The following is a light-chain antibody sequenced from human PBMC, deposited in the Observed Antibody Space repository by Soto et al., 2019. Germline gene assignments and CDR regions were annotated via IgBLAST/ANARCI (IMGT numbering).Light chain of an antibody. V-gene: IGLV2-14*03. CDR2: DVS. CDR1: SSDVGGYNY. Sequence: QSVLTQPASVSGSPGQSITISCTGTSSDVGGYNYVSWYQQHPDKAPKLMIYDVSNRPSGISNRFSGSKSGNTASLTISGLQAEDEADYYCSSYTGISNIFGTGTKLTVL. CDR3: SSYTGISNI. J-gene: IGLJ1*01.